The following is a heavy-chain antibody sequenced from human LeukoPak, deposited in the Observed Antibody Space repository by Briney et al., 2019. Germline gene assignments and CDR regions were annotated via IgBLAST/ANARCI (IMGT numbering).Heavy chain of an antibody. CDR2: TRNKANSYTT. J-gene: IGHJ2*01. D-gene: IGHD3-3*01. CDR1: GFTFSDHY. V-gene: IGHV3-72*01. Sequence: PGGSLRLSCAASGFTFSDHYMDWVRQAPGKGLEWVGRTRNKANSYTTEYAASVKGRFTISRDDSKNSLYLQMNSLKTEDTAVYYCARISGYYDFWSGYYIGWYFDLWGRGTLVTISS. CDR3: ARISGYYDFWSGYYIGWYFDL.